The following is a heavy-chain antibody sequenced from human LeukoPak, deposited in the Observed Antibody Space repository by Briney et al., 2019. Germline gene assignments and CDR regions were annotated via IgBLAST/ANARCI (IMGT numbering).Heavy chain of an antibody. D-gene: IGHD2-15*01. CDR2: IFPGDSHT. V-gene: IGHV5-51*01. Sequence: GESLKISCKGPGHSFINYWIAWVRQMPGKGLEWIGIIFPGDSHTRYSPSFQGRVTISADMSIDTAYLQWSSLGASDTAMYYCARIAATWYGGSWGQGTLVFVSS. CDR1: GHSFINYW. CDR3: ARIAATWYGGS. J-gene: IGHJ4*02.